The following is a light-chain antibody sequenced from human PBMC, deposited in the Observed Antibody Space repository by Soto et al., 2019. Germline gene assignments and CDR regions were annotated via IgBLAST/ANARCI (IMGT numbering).Light chain of an antibody. J-gene: IGKJ1*01. CDR1: QSVTSGS. CDR2: GAF. V-gene: IGKV3-20*01. Sequence: EIVLTQSPGTLSLSPGERATLSCRSSQSVTSGSLAWYPQKPGQAPRLLFYGAFNRATGIPDRFSGSGSGADFTLTVSRLEPEDFGLYYCQQYRASPPSWTFGQGTKVEIK. CDR3: QQYRASPPSWT.